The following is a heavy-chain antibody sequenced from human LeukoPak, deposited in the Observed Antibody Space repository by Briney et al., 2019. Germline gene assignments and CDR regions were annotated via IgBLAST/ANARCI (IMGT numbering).Heavy chain of an antibody. J-gene: IGHJ5*02. Sequence: SETLSLTCTVSGGSISSSTYFWGWIRQPPGKGLEWIGTIYYSGSTYYNPSLKSRVTISVDTSKNQFSLKLTSVTAADTAVYFCARGGYYGSGNDFRFDPWGQGTLVTVSS. CDR3: ARGGYYGSGNDFRFDP. D-gene: IGHD3-10*01. CDR2: IYYSGST. CDR1: GGSISSSTYF. V-gene: IGHV4-39*07.